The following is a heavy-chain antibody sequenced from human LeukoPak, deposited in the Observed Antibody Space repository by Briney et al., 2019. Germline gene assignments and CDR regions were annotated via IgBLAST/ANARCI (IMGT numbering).Heavy chain of an antibody. J-gene: IGHJ4*02. Sequence: ASVKVSCKASGYTFTSYGIRWVRQAPGQGLEWMGWISAYNGNTNYAQKLQGRVTMTTDTSTSTAYMELRSLRSDDTAVYYCARPATYGCSSTSCCLDPFDYWGQGTLVTVSS. CDR1: GYTFTSYG. CDR3: ARPATYGCSSTSCCLDPFDY. CDR2: ISAYNGNT. V-gene: IGHV1-18*01. D-gene: IGHD2-2*01.